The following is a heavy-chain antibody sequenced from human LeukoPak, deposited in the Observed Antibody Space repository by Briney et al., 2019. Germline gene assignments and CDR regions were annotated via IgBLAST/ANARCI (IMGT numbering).Heavy chain of an antibody. V-gene: IGHV3-23*01. Sequence: GGSLRLSCAASGFTFSSYAVGWVRQPPGKGLEWVSVIGVSGTSRYYADSVKDRFTISRDNSKSTLYLQMNRLRVEDTAGYYCAKEAPGHFELWGRGTLVTVSS. J-gene: IGHJ2*01. CDR1: GFTFSSYA. CDR3: AKEAPGHFEL. CDR2: IGVSGTSR.